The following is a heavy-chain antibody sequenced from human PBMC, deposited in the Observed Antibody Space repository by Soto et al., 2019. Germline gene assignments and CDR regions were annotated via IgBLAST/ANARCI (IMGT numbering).Heavy chain of an antibody. D-gene: IGHD1-26*01. CDR1: GFTFSSYW. CDR2: INSDGSTT. J-gene: IGHJ4*02. Sequence: EVQLVESGGGLVQPGGSLRLSCAASGFTFSSYWMHWVRQAPGKGLVWVSRINSDGSTTSYADSVKGRFAISRDNVKNTLYLQMNSLRAEDTAVYYCARVGVGAYHFDYWGQGTVVTVPS. V-gene: IGHV3-74*01. CDR3: ARVGVGAYHFDY.